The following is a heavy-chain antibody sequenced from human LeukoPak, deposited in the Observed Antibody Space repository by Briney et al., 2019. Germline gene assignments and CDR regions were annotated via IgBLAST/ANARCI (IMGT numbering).Heavy chain of an antibody. Sequence: GASVKVSCKASGYTFTNYDINWVRQAPGQGLEWMGWMNPNSGNTGYAQKFQGRVTMTRSTSISTAYMELSSLRFEDTAVYFCTRSVRNGHFDYWGQGTLVTVSS. J-gene: IGHJ4*02. D-gene: IGHD2-8*01. CDR2: MNPNSGNT. CDR1: GYTFTNYD. CDR3: TRSVRNGHFDY. V-gene: IGHV1-8*01.